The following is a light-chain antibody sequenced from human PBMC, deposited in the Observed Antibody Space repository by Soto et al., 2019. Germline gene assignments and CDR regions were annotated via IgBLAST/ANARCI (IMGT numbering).Light chain of an antibody. CDR3: QQYGSSHYT. CDR2: GAS. V-gene: IGKV3-20*01. Sequence: EIVLTQSPGTLSLSPGERATLSCRASQSVSSSYLAWYQKKPVQAPRLLIYGASSRATGIPDRFSGSGSGTDFTLTISRLEPEDFAVYYCQQYGSSHYTFGQGTKLEIK. CDR1: QSVSSSY. J-gene: IGKJ2*01.